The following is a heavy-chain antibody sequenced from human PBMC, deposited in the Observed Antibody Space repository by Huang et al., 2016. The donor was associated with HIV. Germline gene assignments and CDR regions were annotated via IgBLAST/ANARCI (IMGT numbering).Heavy chain of an antibody. CDR3: AQEKSFGNWANNWFDP. V-gene: IGHV4-59*11. Sequence: QVQLQESGPGLVKPSETLSLTCAVSGGSMRGQSWAWIRQPPGTGLAWIGTVFNTGTTNYKPAGQSRVTVSLDTSRNQFFLTLKSVTPADTAVYYCAQEKSFGNWANNWFDPWGQGTLVTVSS. CDR2: VFNTGTT. J-gene: IGHJ5*02. CDR1: GGSMRGQS. D-gene: IGHD3-16*01.